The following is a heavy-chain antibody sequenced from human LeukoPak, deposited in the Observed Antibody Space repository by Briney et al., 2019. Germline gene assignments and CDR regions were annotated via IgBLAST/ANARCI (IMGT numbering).Heavy chain of an antibody. J-gene: IGHJ4*02. CDR3: ARDQSQDYYDSSGYYGY. CDR2: IKQDGSEK. Sequence: GGSLRLSCAASGSTFSSYWMSWVRQAPGKGLEWVANIKQDGSEKYYVDSVKGRFTISRDNAKNSLYLQMNSLRAEDTAVYYCARDQSQDYYDSSGYYGYWGQGTLVTVSS. D-gene: IGHD3-22*01. V-gene: IGHV3-7*01. CDR1: GSTFSSYW.